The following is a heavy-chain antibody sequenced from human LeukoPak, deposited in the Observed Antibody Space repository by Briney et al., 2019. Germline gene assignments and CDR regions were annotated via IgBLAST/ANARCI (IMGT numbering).Heavy chain of an antibody. J-gene: IGHJ4*02. CDR2: IVPILGFT. CDR3: AREIGGGPYYFDY. CDR1: GGTFSNDA. V-gene: IGHV1-69*04. D-gene: IGHD2/OR15-2a*01. Sequence: ASVKVSCKASGGTFSNDAITWVRQAPGQGLEWMGRIVPILGFTNYPQRFEGKVTLTADKSTATAYMELSSLTSEDTAVYYCAREIGGGPYYFDYWGQGTLVTVSS.